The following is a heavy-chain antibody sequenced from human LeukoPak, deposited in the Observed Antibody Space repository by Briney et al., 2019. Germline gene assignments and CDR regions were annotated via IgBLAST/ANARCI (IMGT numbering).Heavy chain of an antibody. CDR3: AKGPSDGF. V-gene: IGHV3-23*01. J-gene: IGHJ4*02. Sequence: GGSLRLSCAASGFTLSRHAMNWVRQAPGKGLEWVSAINGDGDTYYADSVRGRFTISRDNSKNTLFLQMNSLRAEDTAVYYCAKGPSDGFWGQGILVTVSS. CDR2: INGDGDT. CDR1: GFTLSRHA. D-gene: IGHD5-24*01.